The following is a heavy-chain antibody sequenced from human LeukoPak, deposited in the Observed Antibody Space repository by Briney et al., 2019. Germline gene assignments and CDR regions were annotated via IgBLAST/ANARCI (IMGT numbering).Heavy chain of an antibody. CDR2: INAGNGNT. J-gene: IGHJ6*02. CDR1: GYTFTSYA. Sequence: ASVTVSFKASGYTFTSYAMHWVRQAPGQRLEWMGWINAGNGNTKYSQRFQGRVTITRDTSASTAYMELSSLRSEDTAVYYCARDINYYYYGMDVWGQGTTVTVSS. D-gene: IGHD3-10*01. CDR3: ARDINYYYYGMDV. V-gene: IGHV1-3*01.